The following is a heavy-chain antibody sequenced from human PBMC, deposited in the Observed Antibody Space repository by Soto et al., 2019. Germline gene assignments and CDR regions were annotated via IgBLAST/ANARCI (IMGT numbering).Heavy chain of an antibody. CDR2: MNPNNGNT. CDR1: GYTFSSYD. Sequence: QVKLVQSGAEVKKPGASVKVSCKAPGYTFSSYDLNWVRQATGQGLEWMGWMNPNNGNTGYAQKFQGRVTMTRNTSISTAYMELSSLRSEDTAVYYCARGSLWFGEHSGRDVWGHGTTVTVSS. V-gene: IGHV1-8*01. J-gene: IGHJ6*02. D-gene: IGHD3-10*01. CDR3: ARGSLWFGEHSGRDV.